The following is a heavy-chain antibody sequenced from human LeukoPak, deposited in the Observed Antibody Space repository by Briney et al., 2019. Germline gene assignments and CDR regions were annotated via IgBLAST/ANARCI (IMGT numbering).Heavy chain of an antibody. D-gene: IGHD6-6*01. CDR2: IKQDGSEK. CDR1: GFTFSSYW. CDR3: ASEYSSSSGCDY. Sequence: GGSLRLSCAASGFTFSSYWMSWVRQAPGKGLEWVANIKQDGSEKYYVDSVKGRFTISRDNAKNSLYLQMNSLSAEDTAVYYCASEYSSSSGCDYWDQGTLVTVSS. J-gene: IGHJ4*02. V-gene: IGHV3-7*01.